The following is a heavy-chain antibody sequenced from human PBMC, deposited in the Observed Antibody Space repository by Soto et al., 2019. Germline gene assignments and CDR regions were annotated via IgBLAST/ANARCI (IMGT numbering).Heavy chain of an antibody. J-gene: IGHJ5*01. CDR3: ARLIGNSWLDS. CDR1: GDSVSTNSAT. CDR2: TYYRSTWSY. V-gene: IGHV6-1*01. D-gene: IGHD2-8*01. Sequence: QVQLQQSGPGLVKPSQTLSLTCAISGDSVSTNSATWDWIRQSPSRGLEWLGRTYYRSTWSYDYGVSVKGRITIYPDLSNNQLSLHLNSVTPDDTAVYYCARLIGNSWLDSWGQGTLVTVSS.